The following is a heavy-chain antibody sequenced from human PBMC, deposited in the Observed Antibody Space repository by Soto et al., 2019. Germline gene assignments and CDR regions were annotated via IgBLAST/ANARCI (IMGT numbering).Heavy chain of an antibody. CDR3: SRDPLSYHYSSEGGMDV. V-gene: IGHV3-21*01. Sequence: EVQLVESGGGLVKPGGSLRLSCAASGFTFSSYSMHWVRQAPGKWLEWVSSVSSSSSDIYYEDSVKRRFTIFRDNAKNSLYLQMNSLRSEDTAVYYCSRDPLSYHYSSEGGMDVWGQGPTVTVSS. CDR2: VSSSSSDI. CDR1: GFTFSSYS. D-gene: IGHD3-22*01. J-gene: IGHJ6*02.